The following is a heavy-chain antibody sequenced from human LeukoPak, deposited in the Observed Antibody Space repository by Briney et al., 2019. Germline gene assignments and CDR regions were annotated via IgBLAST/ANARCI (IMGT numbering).Heavy chain of an antibody. CDR3: ARMDLGLAFDI. Sequence: SETLSLTCTVSGGSISSYYWSWIRQPPGRGLEWIGYIYYSGSTNYNPSLKSRVTISVDTSKNQLSLKLSSVTAADTAVYYCARMDLGLAFDIWGQGTMVTVSS. CDR2: IYYSGST. D-gene: IGHD5-12*01. J-gene: IGHJ3*02. V-gene: IGHV4-59*01. CDR1: GGSISSYY.